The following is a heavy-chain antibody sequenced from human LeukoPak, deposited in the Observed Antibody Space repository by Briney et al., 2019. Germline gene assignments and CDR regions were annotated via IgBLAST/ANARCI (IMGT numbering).Heavy chain of an antibody. CDR2: IYYSGST. CDR3: ARGDIVVVPAAPYFDY. V-gene: IGHV4-30-4*08. CDR1: GGSISSGDYY. J-gene: IGHJ4*02. Sequence: PSETLSLTCTVSGGSISSGDYYWSWIRQPPGKGLEWIGYIYYSGSTYYNPSLKSRVTISVDTSKNHFSLKLSSVTAADTAVYYCARGDIVVVPAAPYFDYWGQGTLVTVSS. D-gene: IGHD2-2*01.